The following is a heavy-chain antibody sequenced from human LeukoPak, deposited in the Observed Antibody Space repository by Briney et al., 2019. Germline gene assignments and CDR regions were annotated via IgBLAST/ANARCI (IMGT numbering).Heavy chain of an antibody. CDR1: GDSISMHY. J-gene: IGHJ6*03. CDR2: IDHTGST. CDR3: ARGARLRYFDWSLADDYYYYYMDV. D-gene: IGHD3-9*01. Sequence: SETLSLTCSVSGDSISMHYWSWIRQPPGKGLEWVGYIDHTGSTNYNPSLNSRVTISVDTSKNQFSLKLSSVTAADTAVYYCARGARLRYFDWSLADDYYYYYMDVWGKGTTVTISS. V-gene: IGHV4-59*11.